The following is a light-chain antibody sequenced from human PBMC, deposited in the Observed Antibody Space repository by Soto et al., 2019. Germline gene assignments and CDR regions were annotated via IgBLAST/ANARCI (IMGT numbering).Light chain of an antibody. J-gene: IGLJ1*01. CDR2: GNS. Sequence: QAVVTQPPSVSGAPGQRVTISCTGSSSNIGAGYDVHWYQQLPRTAPKLLIYGNSNRPSGVPDRFSGSKSGTSASLAITGLQAEDEADYYCQSYDSSLSVFGTGTKLTVL. CDR1: SSNIGAGYD. CDR3: QSYDSSLSV. V-gene: IGLV1-40*01.